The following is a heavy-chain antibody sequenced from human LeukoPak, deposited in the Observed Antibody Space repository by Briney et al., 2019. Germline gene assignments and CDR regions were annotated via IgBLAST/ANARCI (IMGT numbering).Heavy chain of an antibody. CDR1: GFTVSSNY. D-gene: IGHD2-2*01. Sequence: GGSLRLSCAASGFTVSSNYMSWVRQAPGKGLEWVSVIYSGGSTYYADSVKGRFTISRDNSKNTLYLQMNSLGAEDTAVYYCASHAIYCSSTSCRFPYNWFDPWGRGILVTVPS. V-gene: IGHV3-66*04. CDR3: ASHAIYCSSTSCRFPYNWFDP. J-gene: IGHJ5*02. CDR2: IYSGGST.